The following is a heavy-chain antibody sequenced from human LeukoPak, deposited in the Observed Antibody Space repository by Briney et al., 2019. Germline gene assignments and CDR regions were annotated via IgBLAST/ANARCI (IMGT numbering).Heavy chain of an antibody. CDR1: GGTFSSYA. Sequence: ASVKVSCKASGGTFSSYAISWVRQAPGQGLEWMGGIIPIFGTANYAQKFQGRVTITADKSTSTAYMELSSLRSEDTAVYYCAGGYCSSTSCLGLFDPWGQGTLVTVSS. V-gene: IGHV1-69*06. D-gene: IGHD2-2*01. J-gene: IGHJ5*02. CDR2: IIPIFGTA. CDR3: AGGYCSSTSCLGLFDP.